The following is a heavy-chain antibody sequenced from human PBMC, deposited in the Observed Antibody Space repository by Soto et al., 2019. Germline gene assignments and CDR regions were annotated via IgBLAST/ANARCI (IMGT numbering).Heavy chain of an antibody. CDR1: GYSFTSYW. Sequence: GESLKISCKGSGYSFTSYWVGWVRQMPGKGLEWMGIIYPGDSDTRYSPPFQGQVTISADKSISTAYLQWSSLKASDTAMYYCARLPGCSSTSCYSYYYYYLDVWGKGTTVTVSS. CDR2: IYPGDSDT. CDR3: ARLPGCSSTSCYSYYYYYLDV. J-gene: IGHJ6*03. D-gene: IGHD2-2*02. V-gene: IGHV5-51*01.